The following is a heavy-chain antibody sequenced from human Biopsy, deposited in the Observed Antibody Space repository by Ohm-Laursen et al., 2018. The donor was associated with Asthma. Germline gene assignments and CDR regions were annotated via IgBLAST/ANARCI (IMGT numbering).Heavy chain of an antibody. CDR2: TSYDGSSI. CDR3: AREGVAGTHIED. Sequence: SLRLSCTAPRFTYEMHWVRQAPGKGLEWVAVTSYDGSSIYYADSVKGRFTISRDNSKNTLSLQMNSLTAEDTAVYYCAREGVAGTHIEDWGQGTLVTVSS. V-gene: IGHV3-30-3*01. CDR1: RFTYE. D-gene: IGHD6-19*01. J-gene: IGHJ4*02.